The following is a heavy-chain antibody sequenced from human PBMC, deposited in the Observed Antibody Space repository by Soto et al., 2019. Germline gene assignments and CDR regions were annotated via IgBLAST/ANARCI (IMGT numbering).Heavy chain of an antibody. CDR3: ARWRSSSWFAVFFQF. D-gene: IGHD6-13*01. V-gene: IGHV1-69*01. CDR1: GDTFTSYS. CDR2: IIPKFGST. Sequence: QGQLVQSGAEVKKPGSSVKVSCKSSGDTFTSYSIAWLRQAPGQGLEWMGGIIPKFGSTKYARKFQDRVTISADESTGTAYMELSGLRSEDTAVYFFARWRSSSWFAVFFQFWGQGPRVTVSS. J-gene: IGHJ1*01.